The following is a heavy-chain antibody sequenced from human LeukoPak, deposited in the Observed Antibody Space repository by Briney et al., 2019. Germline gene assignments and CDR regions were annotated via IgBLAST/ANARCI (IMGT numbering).Heavy chain of an antibody. CDR3: ARVVVPAAINWFDP. CDR1: GGTFNSYA. D-gene: IGHD2-2*01. CDR2: IIPIFGTA. V-gene: IGHV1-69*05. J-gene: IGHJ5*02. Sequence: ASVKVSCKASGGTFNSYAISWVRQAPGQGLEWMGGIIPIFGTANYGQKFQGRVTITTDESTSTAYMELSSLRSEDTAVYYCARVVVPAAINWFDPWGQGTLVTVSS.